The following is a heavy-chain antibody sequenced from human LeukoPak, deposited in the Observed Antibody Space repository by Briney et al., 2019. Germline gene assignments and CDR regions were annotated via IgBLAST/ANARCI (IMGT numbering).Heavy chain of an antibody. Sequence: GGSLSLSCAASGFTFSSYAMSWVRQAPGKGLECVSAISGSGGSTYYADSVKGRFTISRDNSKNTLYLQMNSLRAEDTAVYYCAKTMVRGVTPHYWGQGTLVTVSS. CDR1: GFTFSSYA. D-gene: IGHD3-10*01. CDR3: AKTMVRGVTPHY. CDR2: ISGSGGST. J-gene: IGHJ4*02. V-gene: IGHV3-23*01.